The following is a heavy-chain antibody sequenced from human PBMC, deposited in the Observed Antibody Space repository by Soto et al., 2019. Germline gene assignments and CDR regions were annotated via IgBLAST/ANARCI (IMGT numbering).Heavy chain of an antibody. J-gene: IGHJ6*03. CDR2: IYYSGST. Sequence: PSETLSLTCTVSGGSISSYYWSWIRQPPGKGLEWIGDIYYSGSTNYNPSLKSRVTISVDTSKNQFSLKLSSVTAADTAVYYCARGRLRFHRHYYYMDVWGKGTTVTVSS. CDR3: ARGRLRFHRHYYYMDV. D-gene: IGHD5-12*01. V-gene: IGHV4-59*12. CDR1: GGSISSYY.